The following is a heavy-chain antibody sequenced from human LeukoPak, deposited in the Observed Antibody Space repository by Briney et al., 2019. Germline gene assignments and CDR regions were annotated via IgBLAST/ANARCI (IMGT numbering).Heavy chain of an antibody. J-gene: IGHJ6*03. CDR1: GYTFTSYG. CDR2: ISAYNGNT. CDR3: ARAVVAATYYYYYMDV. V-gene: IGHV1-18*01. D-gene: IGHD2-15*01. Sequence: ASVKVSRKASGYTFTSYGISWVRQAPGQGLEWMGWISAYNGNTNYAQKLQGRVTMTTDTSTSTAYMELRSLRSDDTAVYYCARAVVAATYYYYYMDVWGKGTTVTVSS.